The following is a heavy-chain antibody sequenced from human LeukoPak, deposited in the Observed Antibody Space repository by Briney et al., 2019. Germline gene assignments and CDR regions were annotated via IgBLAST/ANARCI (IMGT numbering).Heavy chain of an antibody. V-gene: IGHV5-51*01. CDR2: IYPGDSDT. CDR3: ARGPLPYSSSWFYYFDY. Sequence: GESLKISCKGSGYSFTSYWIGWVRQMPGKGLGWMGIIYPGDSDTRYSPSFQGQVTISADKSISTAYLQWSSLKASDTAMYYCARGPLPYSSSWFYYFDYWGQGTLITVSS. D-gene: IGHD6-13*01. J-gene: IGHJ4*02. CDR1: GYSFTSYW.